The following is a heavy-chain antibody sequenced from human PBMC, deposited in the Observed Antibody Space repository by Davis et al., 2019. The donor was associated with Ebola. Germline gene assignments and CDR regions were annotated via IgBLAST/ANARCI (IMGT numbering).Heavy chain of an antibody. Sequence: PGGSLRLSCAASGFTFSAYHMNWVRQAPGKGLEWVANLRDSEVTYYADSVKGRFTIPRDNSKSTLYLQMDSLRAEDTAVYYCAKEPSSGYAFDIWGQGTMVTVSS. CDR2: LRDSEVT. CDR3: AKEPSSGYAFDI. V-gene: IGHV3-23*01. D-gene: IGHD3-22*01. CDR1: GFTFSAYH. J-gene: IGHJ3*02.